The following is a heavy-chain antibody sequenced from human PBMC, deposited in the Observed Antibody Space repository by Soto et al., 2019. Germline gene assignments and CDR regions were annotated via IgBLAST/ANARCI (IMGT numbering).Heavy chain of an antibody. D-gene: IGHD2-15*01. Sequence: HPGGSLRLSCAASGFTFSSYAMGWVRQGPGKGLEWVAVVSIGGSTHYADSVRGRFTISRDNSKNTLSLQMNSMTAEDTAVYFCAKRSGAGGHFDYWGQGALVTISS. CDR3: AKRSGAGGHFDY. J-gene: IGHJ4*02. CDR1: GFTFSSYA. CDR2: VSIGGST. V-gene: IGHV3-23*01.